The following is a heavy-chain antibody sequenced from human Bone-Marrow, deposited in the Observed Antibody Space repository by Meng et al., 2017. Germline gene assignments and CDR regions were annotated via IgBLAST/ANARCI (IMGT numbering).Heavy chain of an antibody. CDR2: INTNTGNP. CDR1: GYTFTSYA. CDR3: AGVVYDSSGYYQYWYFDL. V-gene: IGHV7-4-1*02. Sequence: ASVKVSCKASGYTFTSYAMNWVRQAPGQGLEWMGWINTNTGNPTYAQGFTGRFVFSLDTSVSAAYLQISSLKAEDTAVYYCAGVVYDSSGYYQYWYFDLWGRGTLVTVSS. D-gene: IGHD3-22*01. J-gene: IGHJ2*01.